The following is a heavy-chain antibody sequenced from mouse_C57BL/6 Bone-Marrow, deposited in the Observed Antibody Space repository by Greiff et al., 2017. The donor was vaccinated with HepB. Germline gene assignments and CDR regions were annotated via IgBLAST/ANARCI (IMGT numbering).Heavy chain of an antibody. D-gene: IGHD4-1*02. V-gene: IGHV7-3*01. CDR2: IRNKANGYTT. J-gene: IGHJ2*01. CDR1: GFTFTDYY. Sequence: EVQGVESGGGLVQPGGSLSLSCAASGFTFTDYYMSWVRQPPGKALEWLGFIRNKANGYTTEYSAYVKGRFTISRDNSQSILYLQMNALRAEDSATYYCARSSTGYFDYWGQGTTLTVSS. CDR3: ARSSTGYFDY.